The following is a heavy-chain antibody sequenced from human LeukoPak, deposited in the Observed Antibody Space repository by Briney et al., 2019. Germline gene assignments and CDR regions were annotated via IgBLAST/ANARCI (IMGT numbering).Heavy chain of an antibody. Sequence: GGSLRLSCAASGFTVSSNYMSWVRQAPGKGLEWVSVIYSGGSTYYADSVKGRFTVSRDNSKNTLYLQMNSLRSEDTAIYYCAKDSNWAFDYWGQGTLVTVSS. CDR2: IYSGGST. V-gene: IGHV3-53*05. CDR1: GFTVSSNY. D-gene: IGHD1-1*01. CDR3: AKDSNWAFDY. J-gene: IGHJ4*02.